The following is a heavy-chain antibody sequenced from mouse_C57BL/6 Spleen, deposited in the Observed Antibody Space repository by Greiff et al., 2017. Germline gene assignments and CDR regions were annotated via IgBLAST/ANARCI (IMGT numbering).Heavy chain of an antibody. V-gene: IGHV7-3*01. Sequence: EVHLVESGGGLVQPGGSLSLSCAASGFTFTDYYMSWVRQPPGKALEWLGFIRNKANGYTTEYSASVTGRFTIARDNSQSILYLQMNALRAADSATYYCARYYYYGSSYYFDYWGQGTTLTVSS. CDR3: ARYYYYGSSYYFDY. J-gene: IGHJ2*01. CDR1: GFTFTDYY. D-gene: IGHD1-1*01. CDR2: IRNKANGYTT.